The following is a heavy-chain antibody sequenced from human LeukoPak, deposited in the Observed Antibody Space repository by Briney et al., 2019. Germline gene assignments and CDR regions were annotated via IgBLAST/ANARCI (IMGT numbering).Heavy chain of an antibody. CDR1: GFTFSTCA. CDR2: ISGSGDTT. V-gene: IGHV3-23*01. D-gene: IGHD6-13*01. Sequence: PGGSLRLSCVVSGFTFSTCAMNWVRQSPGKGLEWVSAISGSGDTTTYADSVKGRFTISRDNSKNTLYLQMNSLRAEDTAVYYCAKVSSSGYSYGMDVWGQGTTVTVSS. CDR3: AKVSSSGYSYGMDV. J-gene: IGHJ6*02.